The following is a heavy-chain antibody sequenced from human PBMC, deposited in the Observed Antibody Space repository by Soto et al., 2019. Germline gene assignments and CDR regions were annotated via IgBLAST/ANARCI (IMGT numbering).Heavy chain of an antibody. CDR3: ARSAITLFGVVSIPPHYYAEMDV. CDR1: GGTFNRYA. D-gene: IGHD3-3*01. J-gene: IGHJ6*02. CDR2: IIPIFGIG. V-gene: IGHV1-69*01. Sequence: QVQLVQSGAEVKKPGSSVKVSCKASGGTFNRYAISWVRQAPGQGIEWMGGIIPIFGIGNDTQRFQGRVTITTDESTGTAYMELSSLRSEDTGVYYCARSAITLFGVVSIPPHYYAEMDVLGQGTTVTVSS.